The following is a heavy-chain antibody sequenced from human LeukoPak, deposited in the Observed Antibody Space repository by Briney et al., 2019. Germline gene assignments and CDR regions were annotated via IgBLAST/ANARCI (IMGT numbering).Heavy chain of an antibody. CDR3: AREGTAMVLDY. CDR1: GFTFSSYA. J-gene: IGHJ4*02. D-gene: IGHD5-18*01. V-gene: IGHV3-30-3*01. CDR2: ISYDGSNK. Sequence: PGGSLRLSCAASGFTFSSYAMHWVRQAPGKGLEWVAVISYDGSNKYYADSVKGRFTISRDNSKNTLYPQMNSLRAEDTAVYYCAREGTAMVLDYRGQGTLVTVSS.